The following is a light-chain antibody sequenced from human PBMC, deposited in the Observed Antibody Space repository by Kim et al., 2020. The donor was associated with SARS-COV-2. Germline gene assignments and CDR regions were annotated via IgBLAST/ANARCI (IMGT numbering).Light chain of an antibody. V-gene: IGKV3-20*01. CDR1: QSVSSNY. CDR3: QQYGSSTGYT. Sequence: SPGERASLPCRASQSVSSNYLAWYQQKPGQAPRLLIYGASSRATGIPDRFSGSGSGTDFTLTISRLEPEDFAVYYCQQYGSSTGYTFGQGTKLEI. J-gene: IGKJ2*01. CDR2: GAS.